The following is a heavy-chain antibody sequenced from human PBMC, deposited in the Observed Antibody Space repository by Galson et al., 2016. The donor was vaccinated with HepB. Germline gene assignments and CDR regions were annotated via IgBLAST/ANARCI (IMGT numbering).Heavy chain of an antibody. CDR3: ARGEPPDGY. Sequence: SLRLSCAASGFTFSSYSLNWVRQAPGKELEWVSYISGSSSIIYYADSVKGRFTISRDNAKNSLYLQMNSLRAEDTAVYYCARGEPPDGYWGQGTLVTASS. CDR1: GFTFSSYS. D-gene: IGHD1-26*01. CDR2: ISGSSSII. V-gene: IGHV3-48*01. J-gene: IGHJ4*02.